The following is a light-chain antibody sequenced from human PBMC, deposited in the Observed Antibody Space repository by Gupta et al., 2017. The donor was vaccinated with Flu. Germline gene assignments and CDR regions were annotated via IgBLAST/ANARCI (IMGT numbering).Light chain of an antibody. CDR2: DAS. CDR1: QKVGVD. CDR3: QQFNNWPFT. V-gene: IGKV3-15*01. Sequence: PATLSVSPGEGATLSFRASQKVGVDLAWYQQKPGQPPRPLIYDASFRATGVPARFTASGSGTDFTLTISSLQSEDFAVYFCQQFNNWPFTFGQGTRLDIK. J-gene: IGKJ5*01.